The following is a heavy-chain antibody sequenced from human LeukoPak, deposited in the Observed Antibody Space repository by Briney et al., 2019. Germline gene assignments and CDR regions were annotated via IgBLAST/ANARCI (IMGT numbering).Heavy chain of an antibody. J-gene: IGHJ5*02. Sequence: GGSLRLSCAASGFTFSSYSMNWVRQAPGKGLEWVSSISSSSSYIYYADSVKGRFTISRDNAKNSLYLQMNSLRAEDTAVYYCARAGEQQLTRGWFDPWGQGTLVTVSS. CDR3: ARAGEQQLTRGWFDP. CDR1: GFTFSSYS. V-gene: IGHV3-21*01. CDR2: ISSSSSYI. D-gene: IGHD6-13*01.